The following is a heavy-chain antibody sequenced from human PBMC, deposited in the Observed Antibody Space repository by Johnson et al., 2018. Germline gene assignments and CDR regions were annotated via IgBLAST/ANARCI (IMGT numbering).Heavy chain of an antibody. CDR3: AKEKNGDAYLDY. Sequence: VQLVESGGGLIQXGGSLRLXCEASGFTFDDYAMHWVRQAPGKGLEWVSGVTWNSDTKGYADSVEGRFTISRDNAKKSLYLQMNSLRPADSALYYCAKEKNGDAYLDYWGQGTLVTVSS. CDR1: GFTFDDYA. CDR2: VTWNSDTK. J-gene: IGHJ4*02. V-gene: IGHV3-9*01. D-gene: IGHD3-10*01.